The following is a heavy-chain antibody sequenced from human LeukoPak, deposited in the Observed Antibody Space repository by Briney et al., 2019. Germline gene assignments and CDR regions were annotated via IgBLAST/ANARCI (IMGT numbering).Heavy chain of an antibody. V-gene: IGHV4-39*01. CDR2: IYYSGST. CDR1: GGSITSITYY. Sequence: SETLSLTCTVSGGSITSITYYCGWISPPPGKGLEWIVSIYYSGSTYYNPSLKSRATLSVHTSKNPSSLKLRSVTAAQPAVYYRARHSPGITMTEYWGKGTLVSVSS. D-gene: IGHD3-22*01. CDR3: ARHSPGITMTEY. J-gene: IGHJ4*02.